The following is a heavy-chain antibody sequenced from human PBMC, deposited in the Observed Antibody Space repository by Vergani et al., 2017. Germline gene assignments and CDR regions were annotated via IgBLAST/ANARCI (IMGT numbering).Heavy chain of an antibody. CDR3: ARDGEDERWELLPDSWFDP. CDR1: GFTFSDYY. Sequence: QVQLVESGGGLVKPGGSLRLSCAASGFTFSDYYMSWIRQAPGKGLEWGSYISSSGSTIYYADSVKGRFTISRDNAKNSLSLQMNSLRAEDTAVYYCARDGEDERWELLPDSWFDPWGQGTLVTVSS. CDR2: ISSSGSTI. V-gene: IGHV3-11*01. J-gene: IGHJ5*02. D-gene: IGHD1-26*01.